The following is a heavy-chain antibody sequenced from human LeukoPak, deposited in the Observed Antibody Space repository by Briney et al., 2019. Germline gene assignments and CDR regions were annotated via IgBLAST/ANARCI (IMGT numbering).Heavy chain of an antibody. Sequence: GGSLRLSCAASGFTFGSYWMSWVRQTPGKGLEWVANIKQNGGEKYYVDSVKGRFTISRENAENSLFLQMNSLRAEDTAVYYCARVPAADYYYYYHVDVWGKGTTVTVSS. J-gene: IGHJ6*03. V-gene: IGHV3-7*01. CDR2: IKQNGGEK. CDR3: ARVPAADYYYYYHVDV. CDR1: GFTFGSYW. D-gene: IGHD2-2*01.